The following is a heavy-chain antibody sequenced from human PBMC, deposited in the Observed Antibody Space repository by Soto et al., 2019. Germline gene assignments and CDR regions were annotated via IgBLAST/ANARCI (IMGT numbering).Heavy chain of an antibody. Sequence: EVQLVESGGGLVMPGGSLRLSCAASGFTFSTYHMNWVRRAPGKGLEWVSSINPSSSHIYYANSVRGRFTISRDNSKNSMDLQMNRRRTEDAVVHYCSRRYCAGGGCYHRRGVIDVWGQGTMVTVSS. V-gene: IGHV3-21*01. CDR2: INPSSSHI. D-gene: IGHD2-8*02. J-gene: IGHJ3*01. CDR3: SRRYCAGGGCYHRRGVIDV. CDR1: GFTFSTYH.